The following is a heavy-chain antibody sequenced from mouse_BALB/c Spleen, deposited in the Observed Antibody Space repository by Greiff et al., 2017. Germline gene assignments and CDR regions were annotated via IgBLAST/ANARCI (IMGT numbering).Heavy chain of an antibody. Sequence: EVQLQESGPELVKPGASVKMSCKASGYTFTSYVMHWVKQKPGQGLEWIGYINPYNDGTKYNEKFKGKATLTSDKSSSTAYMKLSSLTSEDSAVYYCARMGITTVVATDFDYWGQGTTLTVSS. CDR2: INPYNDGT. J-gene: IGHJ2*01. CDR1: GYTFTSYV. V-gene: IGHV1-14*01. D-gene: IGHD1-1*01. CDR3: ARMGITTVVATDFDY.